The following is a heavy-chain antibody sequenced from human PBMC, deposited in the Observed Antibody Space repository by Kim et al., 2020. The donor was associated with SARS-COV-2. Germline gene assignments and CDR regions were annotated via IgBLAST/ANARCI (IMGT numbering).Heavy chain of an antibody. J-gene: IGHJ4*02. CDR1: GGSISSYY. Sequence: SETLSLTCTVSGGSISSYYWSWIRQPPGKGLEWIGYIYYSGSTNYNPSLKSRVTISVDTSKNQFSLKLSSVTAADTAVYYCARNYGGNSGLDYWGQGTLV. V-gene: IGHV4-59*01. D-gene: IGHD4-17*01. CDR3: ARNYGGNSGLDY. CDR2: IYYSGST.